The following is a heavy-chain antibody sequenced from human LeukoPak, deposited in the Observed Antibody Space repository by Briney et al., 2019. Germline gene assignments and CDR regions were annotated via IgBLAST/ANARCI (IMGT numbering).Heavy chain of an antibody. V-gene: IGHV3-21*04. CDR3: APRVVAASYFDY. D-gene: IGHD2-15*01. J-gene: IGHJ4*02. CDR2: ISSSSSYI. CDR1: GFTFSSYS. Sequence: PGGSLRLSCAASGFTFSSYSMNWVRQAPGKGLEWVSSISSSSSYIYYADSVKGRFTISRDNSKNTLYLQMNSLRAEDTAVYYCAPRVVAASYFDYWGQGTLVTVSS.